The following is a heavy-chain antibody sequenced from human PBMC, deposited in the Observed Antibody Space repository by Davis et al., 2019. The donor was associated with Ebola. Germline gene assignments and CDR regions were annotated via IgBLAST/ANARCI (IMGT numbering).Heavy chain of an antibody. J-gene: IGHJ5*01. D-gene: IGHD3/OR15-3a*01. CDR3: ASWWGIKVFGLAGGWFNP. CDR2: IHYSGST. V-gene: IGHV4-39*01. Sequence: PSETLSLTCIVSDVSISSRTYYWVWTRQPPGKGLEWIGSIHYSGSTSYNPSLRSRVTISIDTSKNQFSLNLTSVTAADTALYYCASWWGIKVFGLAGGWFNPWGQGTLVIVSS. CDR1: DVSISSRTYY.